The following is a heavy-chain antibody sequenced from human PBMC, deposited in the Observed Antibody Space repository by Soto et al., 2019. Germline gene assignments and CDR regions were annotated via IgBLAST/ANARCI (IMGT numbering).Heavy chain of an antibody. CDR3: ARRWGATFDY. J-gene: IGHJ4*02. D-gene: IGHD3-16*01. V-gene: IGHV4-59*01. Sequence: QVQLQESGTGLVKPSETLSLTCTVSGGSISSYYWSWIRQPPGKGLEWIGYIYYSGSTNYNPSLKSRVTISVDTSKNQFSLKLSSVTAADTAVYYCARRWGATFDYWGQGTLVTVSS. CDR2: IYYSGST. CDR1: GGSISSYY.